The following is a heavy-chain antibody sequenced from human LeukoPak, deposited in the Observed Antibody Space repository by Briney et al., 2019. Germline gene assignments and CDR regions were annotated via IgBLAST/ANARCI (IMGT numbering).Heavy chain of an antibody. D-gene: IGHD2-2*01. J-gene: IGHJ4*02. CDR2: ISGDGSSL. Sequence: GGSLRLSCAASGFTFSNYWMHWVRQAPGKGLVWVSRISGDGSSLTYADSVKGRFTISRDNAKNTLYLQMNTLRVEDTAVYYCVREFSSTSLYWGQGTLVTVPS. CDR3: VREFSSTSLY. V-gene: IGHV3-74*01. CDR1: GFTFSNYW.